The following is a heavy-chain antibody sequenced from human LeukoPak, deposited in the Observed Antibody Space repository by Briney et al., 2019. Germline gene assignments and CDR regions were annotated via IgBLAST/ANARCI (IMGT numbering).Heavy chain of an antibody. D-gene: IGHD3-16*02. V-gene: IGHV1-18*01. CDR2: INMYNGNT. CDR1: GYTFTSYA. Sequence: ASVKVSCKASGYTFTSYAISWVRQAPGQGPEWMGWINMYNGNTNYAQKLQGRVTMTTDTSTSTAYMELRSLRSDDTAVYYCARVVGNYVWGSYRPEGCSDSWGQGTLVTVSS. J-gene: IGHJ4*02. CDR3: ARVVGNYVWGSYRPEGCSDS.